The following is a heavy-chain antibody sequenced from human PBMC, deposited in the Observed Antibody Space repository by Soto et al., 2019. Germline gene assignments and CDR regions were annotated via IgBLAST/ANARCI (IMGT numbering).Heavy chain of an antibody. CDR2: IYYSGST. J-gene: IGHJ4*02. CDR1: GGSISSGGYY. V-gene: IGHV4-31*03. CDR3: ARGLDYDFWSGYYTPYYFDY. Sequence: PSETLSLTCTVSGGSISSGGYYWSWIRQHPGKGLEWIGYIYYSGSTYYNPSLKSRVTISVDTSKNQFSLKLSSVTAADTAVYYCARGLDYDFWSGYYTPYYFDYWGQGTLVTVSS. D-gene: IGHD3-3*01.